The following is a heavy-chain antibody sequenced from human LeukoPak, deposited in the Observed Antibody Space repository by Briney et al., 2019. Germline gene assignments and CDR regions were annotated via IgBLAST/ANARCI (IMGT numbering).Heavy chain of an antibody. Sequence: SETLSLTCTVSGGSISSYYWSWIRQPPGKGLEWIGDIHYSGSTSYNPSPKSRVTISVDTSKNQISLKVRSATAADTAVYYGARTTEDCSSTSCYQYWFDPWGQGTLVTVSS. CDR2: IHYSGST. J-gene: IGHJ5*02. CDR1: GGSISSYY. CDR3: ARTTEDCSSTSCYQYWFDP. V-gene: IGHV4-59*01. D-gene: IGHD2-2*01.